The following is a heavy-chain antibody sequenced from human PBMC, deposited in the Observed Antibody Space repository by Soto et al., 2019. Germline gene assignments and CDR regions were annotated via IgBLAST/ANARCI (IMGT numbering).Heavy chain of an antibody. Sequence: SLTCAVYGGSFSGYYWSWIRQPPGKGLEWIGEINHSGSNNYNPSLKSRVTISVDTSKNQFSLKLSSVTAADTAVYYCARFPSDFSGPGTLVTDCS. CDR3: ARFPSDF. V-gene: IGHV4-34*01. CDR1: GGSFSGYY. J-gene: IGHJ4*02. CDR2: INHSGSN.